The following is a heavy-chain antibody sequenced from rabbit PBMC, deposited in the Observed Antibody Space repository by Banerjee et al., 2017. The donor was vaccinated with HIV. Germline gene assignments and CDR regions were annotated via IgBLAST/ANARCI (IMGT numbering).Heavy chain of an antibody. V-gene: IGHV1S40*01. CDR2: IGAGSNSA. CDR3: ARESTDGTGYGCWDL. CDR1: GIDFSNYYY. D-gene: IGHD6-1*01. J-gene: IGHJ4*01. Sequence: QSLEESGGGLVKPGASLTLTCTASGIDFSNYYYICWVRQAPGKGLEWIACIGAGSNSAYYATWAKGRFTISKTSSTTVTLQMTSLTAADTATYFCARESTDGTGYGCWDLWGPGTLV.